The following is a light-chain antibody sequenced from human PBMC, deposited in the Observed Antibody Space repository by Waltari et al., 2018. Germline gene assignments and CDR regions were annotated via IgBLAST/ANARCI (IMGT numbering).Light chain of an antibody. V-gene: IGKV3-11*01. CDR2: DAS. J-gene: IGKJ4*01. CDR3: QQLSNWLLT. Sequence: EIVLTQSPATLSLSPGERATLSCRASQSVSSYLAWYQQTPGQAPRLLIYDASNRATGIPARFSGSGSGTDFTLTISRLEPEDFAVYYCQQLSNWLLTFGGGTKVEIK. CDR1: QSVSSY.